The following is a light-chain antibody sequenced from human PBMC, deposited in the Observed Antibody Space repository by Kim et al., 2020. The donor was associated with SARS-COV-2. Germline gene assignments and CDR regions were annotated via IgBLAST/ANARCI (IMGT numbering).Light chain of an antibody. Sequence: QPVLTQSPSASASLGASVKLTCTLSSGHSSYAIAWHQQQPEKGPRYLMKLNSDGSHSKGDGIPDRFLGSSSGAERYLTISSLQSEDEADYYCQTWGTGIGFGGGTQLTVL. J-gene: IGLJ3*02. V-gene: IGLV4-69*01. CDR1: SGHSSYA. CDR3: QTWGTGIG. CDR2: LNSDGSH.